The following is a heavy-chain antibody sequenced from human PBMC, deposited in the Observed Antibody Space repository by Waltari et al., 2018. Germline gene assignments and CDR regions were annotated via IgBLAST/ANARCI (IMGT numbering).Heavy chain of an antibody. CDR2: IYYSGST. J-gene: IGHJ4*02. CDR1: AFSISSSSYY. V-gene: IGHV4-39*07. CDR3: ARAPIFGVVTYYFDY. Sequence: QLQLQESGPGLVKPSETLSLTCTVSAFSISSSSYYWGWIRQPPGKGLEWIGSIYYSGSTYYNPSLKSRVTISVDTSKNQFSLKLSSVTAADTAVYYCARAPIFGVVTYYFDYWGQGTLVTVSS. D-gene: IGHD3-3*01.